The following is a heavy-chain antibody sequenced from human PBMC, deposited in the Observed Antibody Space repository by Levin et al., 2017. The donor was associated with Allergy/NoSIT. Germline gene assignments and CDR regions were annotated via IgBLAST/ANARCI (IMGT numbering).Heavy chain of an antibody. CDR2: ISWNSGSI. J-gene: IGHJ3*02. CDR1: GFTFDDYA. D-gene: IGHD3-10*01. Sequence: SLKISCAASGFTFDDYAMHWVRQAPGKGLEWVSGISWNSGSIGYADSVKGRFTISRDNAKNSLYLQMNSLRTEDTALYYCARDNIGLPDALDIWGQGTMVSVSS. CDR3: ARDNIGLPDALDI. V-gene: IGHV3-9*01.